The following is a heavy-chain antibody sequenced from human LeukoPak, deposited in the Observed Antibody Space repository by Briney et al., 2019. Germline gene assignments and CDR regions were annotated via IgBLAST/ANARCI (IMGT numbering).Heavy chain of an antibody. V-gene: IGHV3-30*02. D-gene: IGHD5-24*01. Sequence: GGPLRLSCAASGFTFSSYGMHWVRQAPGKGLEWVAFIRYDGSNKYYADSVKGRFTISRDNSKNTLYLQMNSLRAEDTAVYYCAKGMATTRGWFDPWGQGTLVTVSS. CDR2: IRYDGSNK. CDR1: GFTFSSYG. CDR3: AKGMATTRGWFDP. J-gene: IGHJ5*02.